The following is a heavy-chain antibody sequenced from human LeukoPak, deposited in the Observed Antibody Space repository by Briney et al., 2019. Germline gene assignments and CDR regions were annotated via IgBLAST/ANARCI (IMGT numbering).Heavy chain of an antibody. J-gene: IGHJ4*02. D-gene: IGHD5-12*01. CDR3: AKEIFSGLLYIDY. CDR1: GFTFCSSS. V-gene: IGHV3-23*01. Sequence: PGGSLRLSCAASGFTFCSSSISWVRQAQGQGLEWVSAITDAVGSTHYADSVKGRFTISSDNSKNTVYLQMNSLRPEDMAVYYCAKEIFSGLLYIDYWGQGTLVTVSS. CDR2: ITDAVGST.